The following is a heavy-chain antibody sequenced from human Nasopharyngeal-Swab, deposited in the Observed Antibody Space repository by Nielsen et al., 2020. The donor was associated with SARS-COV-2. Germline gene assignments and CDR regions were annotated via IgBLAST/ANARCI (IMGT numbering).Heavy chain of an antibody. D-gene: IGHD5-24*01. CDR2: IDPTDSDT. Sequence: GESLKISCKGSGYSFTTSWIGWVRQMPGKGLEWMGIIDPTDSDTRYSPSFQGQVTILADKSINTAYLQWSSLKASDTAMYYCARGADGYSSYFDYWGQGTLVTVSS. J-gene: IGHJ4*02. CDR1: GYSFTTSW. CDR3: ARGADGYSSYFDY. V-gene: IGHV5-51*01.